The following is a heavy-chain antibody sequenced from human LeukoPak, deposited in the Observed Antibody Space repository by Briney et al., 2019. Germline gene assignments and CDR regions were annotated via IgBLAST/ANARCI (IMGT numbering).Heavy chain of an antibody. Sequence: GGSLRLSFAASGFTFVDYAMHWVGQSPGRGLDWVSGISWNSGSIGYEDSVRRRFTISRDNAKKSLYLQMNSLRAEDTALYYCAKDMSYYYGSGSYYIDYWGQGTLVTVSS. CDR1: GFTFVDYA. CDR2: ISWNSGSI. CDR3: AKDMSYYYGSGSYYIDY. J-gene: IGHJ4*02. D-gene: IGHD3-10*01. V-gene: IGHV3-9*01.